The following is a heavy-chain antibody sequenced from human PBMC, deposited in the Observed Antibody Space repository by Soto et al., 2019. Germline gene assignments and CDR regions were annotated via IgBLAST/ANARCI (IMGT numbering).Heavy chain of an antibody. J-gene: IGHJ4*02. CDR1: GFTVSSNY. Sequence: GGSLRLSCAASGFTVSSNYMSWVRQAPGKGLKGVSVLFRGVSTYYADSVKGRFTISRHNSKNTLYLQMNSLRAEDTAVYYCARTPRGSGIDYWGQGTLVTVSS. D-gene: IGHD6-19*01. V-gene: IGHV3-53*04. CDR2: LFRGVST. CDR3: ARTPRGSGIDY.